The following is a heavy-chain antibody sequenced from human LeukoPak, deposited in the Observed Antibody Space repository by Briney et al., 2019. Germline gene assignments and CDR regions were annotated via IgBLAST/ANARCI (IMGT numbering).Heavy chain of an antibody. CDR3: ARGARIYDSSGYYSACGWFDP. CDR2: INHSGST. J-gene: IGHJ5*02. CDR1: GGSFSGYY. Sequence: SETLSLTCAVYGGSFSGYYWSWIRQPPGKGLVWIGEINHSGSTNYNPYLKSRVTISVDTSKNQFSLKLSSVTAADTAVYYCARGARIYDSSGYYSACGWFDPWGQGTLVTVSS. D-gene: IGHD3-22*01. V-gene: IGHV4-34*01.